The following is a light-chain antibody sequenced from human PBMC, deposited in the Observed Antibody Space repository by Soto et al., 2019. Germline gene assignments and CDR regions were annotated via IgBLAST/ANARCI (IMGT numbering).Light chain of an antibody. CDR2: EGI. J-gene: IGLJ1*01. V-gene: IGLV2-14*02. Sequence: QSALTQPASVSGSPGQSITISCTGTSSDVGSYNLVSWYQQHPGKAPKLIIYEGIKRPSGVPDRFSGSKSGTSASLAITGLQAEDEADYYCQSYDNSLSVYVFGTGTKVTVL. CDR3: QSYDNSLSVYV. CDR1: SSDVGSYNL.